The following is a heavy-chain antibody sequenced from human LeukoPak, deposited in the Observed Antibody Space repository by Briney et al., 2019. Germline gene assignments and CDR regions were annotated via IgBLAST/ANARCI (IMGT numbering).Heavy chain of an antibody. V-gene: IGHV1-18*01. CDR2: ISAYDGNT. CDR1: GYTFTSYG. D-gene: IGHD3-10*01. J-gene: IGHJ6*03. CDR3: VRDPLWFGGYYYYYMDV. Sequence: GASVKVSCKASGYTFTSYGINWVRQAPGQGLEWMGWISAYDGNTNYVQKFQDRVTMTTDTSTSTAYMELRSLRSDDTAVYYCVRDPLWFGGYYYYYMDVWGKGTTVTISS.